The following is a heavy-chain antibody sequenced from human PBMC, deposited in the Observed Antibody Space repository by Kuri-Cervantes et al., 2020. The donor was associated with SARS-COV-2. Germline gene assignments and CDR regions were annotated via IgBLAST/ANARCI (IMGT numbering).Heavy chain of an antibody. D-gene: IGHD3-10*01. Sequence: SETLSLTCAVYGGSFSGYYWSWIRQPPGKGLEWIGEINHSGSTNYNPSLKSRVTISVDTSKNQFSLELSSVTAADTAVYYCARTNRGRYYYYYGMDVWGQGTTVTVSS. V-gene: IGHV4-34*01. CDR2: INHSGST. CDR3: ARTNRGRYYYYYGMDV. J-gene: IGHJ6*02. CDR1: GGSFSGYY.